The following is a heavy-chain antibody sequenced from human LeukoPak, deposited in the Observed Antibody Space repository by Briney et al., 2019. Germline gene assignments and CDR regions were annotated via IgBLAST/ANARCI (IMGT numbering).Heavy chain of an antibody. CDR2: INHSGST. J-gene: IGHJ3*02. CDR1: GGSFSGYY. V-gene: IGHV4-34*01. Sequence: SETLSLTCAVYGGSFSGYYWSWIRQPPGRGLEWIGEINHSGSTNYNPSLKSRVTISVDTSKNQFPLKLNSVTAADKAVYYCARPYDYVWGSYQDAFDIWGQGTMVTVSS. D-gene: IGHD3-16*01. CDR3: ARPYDYVWGSYQDAFDI.